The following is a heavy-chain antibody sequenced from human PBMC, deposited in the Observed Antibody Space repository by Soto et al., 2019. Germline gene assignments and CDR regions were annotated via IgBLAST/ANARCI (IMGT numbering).Heavy chain of an antibody. J-gene: IGHJ6*02. CDR3: ARGLYYYDSSGYYSKEGMDV. V-gene: IGHV3-21*01. Sequence: EVQLVESGGGLVKPGGSLRLSCAASGFTFSSYSMNWVRQAPGKGLEWVSSISSSSSYIYYADSVKGRFTISRDNAKNSLYLQMNSLRAEDTAVYYCARGLYYYDSSGYYSKEGMDVWGQGTTVTVSS. CDR2: ISSSSSYI. D-gene: IGHD3-22*01. CDR1: GFTFSSYS.